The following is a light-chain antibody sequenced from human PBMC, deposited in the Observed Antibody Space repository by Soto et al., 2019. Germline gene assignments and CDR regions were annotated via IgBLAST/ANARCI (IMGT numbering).Light chain of an antibody. J-gene: IGLJ1*01. CDR2: AVT. Sequence: QSVLTQPRSVSGSPGQSVTISCTGTSSDVGGYNYVSWYQQYPGKAPKVMIYAVTKRPSGVPDRISGSKSGNTASLTISGLRVEDEVNFYGCSSAAPHPLFVLGPGTKAPVL. CDR1: SSDVGGYNY. CDR3: CSSAAPHPLFV. V-gene: IGLV2-11*01.